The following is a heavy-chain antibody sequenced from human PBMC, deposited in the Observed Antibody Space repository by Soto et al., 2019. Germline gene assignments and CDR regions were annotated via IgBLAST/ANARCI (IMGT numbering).Heavy chain of an antibody. J-gene: IGHJ4*02. Sequence: QVQLQESGPGLVKSSETLSLTCTVSGGSVSSEHYYWNWIRQAPGKGLEWIGYFFYTGSTNYNPSLESRPTMSVDMSKNHFSLKLSSVTAADTAVYYCAGGTDGKKVAYWGQGTLVTVSS. CDR3: AGGTDGKKVAY. CDR1: GGSVSSEHYY. CDR2: FFYTGST. V-gene: IGHV4-61*03. D-gene: IGHD5-12*01.